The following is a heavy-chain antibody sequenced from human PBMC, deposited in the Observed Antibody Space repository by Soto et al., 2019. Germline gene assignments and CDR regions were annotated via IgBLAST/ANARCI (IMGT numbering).Heavy chain of an antibody. V-gene: IGHV3-7*04. CDR1: GFTFSSHW. CDR2: IKGDGSEK. J-gene: IGHJ4*02. Sequence: ESGGDLVQPGGSLRLSCAASGFTFSSHWMSWVHQAPGKGLEWVANIKGDGSEKYYVDSVKGRFTISRDNAKNSLFLQMNSLRVEDTALYYCAKDVRWGQGTLVTVSS. CDR3: AKDVR.